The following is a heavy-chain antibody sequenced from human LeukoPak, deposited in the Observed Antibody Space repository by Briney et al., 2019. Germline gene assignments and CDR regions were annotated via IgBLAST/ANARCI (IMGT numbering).Heavy chain of an antibody. CDR3: AKDHIAARAFDY. V-gene: IGHV3-23*01. D-gene: IGHD6-6*01. CDR1: GFTFSSYA. J-gene: IGHJ4*02. CDR2: ISGSGGST. Sequence: GGSLGLSCAASGFTFSSYAMSWVRQAPGKGLEWVSAISGSGGSTYYADSVKGRFTISRDNSKNTLYLQMNSLRAEDTAVYYCAKDHIAARAFDYWGQGTLVTVSS.